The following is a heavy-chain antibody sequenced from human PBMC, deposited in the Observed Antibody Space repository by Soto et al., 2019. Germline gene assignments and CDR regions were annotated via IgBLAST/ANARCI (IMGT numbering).Heavy chain of an antibody. V-gene: IGHV1-18*01. D-gene: IGHD6-6*01. CDR2: ISAYNGNT. CDR1: GYTFRNYG. J-gene: IGHJ3*02. CDR3: ARDGLQFVPDPATFDI. Sequence: QVHLLQSGAELKRPGASVRVSCKASGYTFRNYGVNWVRQAPGQGLEWLGWISAYNGNTKSAQKFKDKLTLATDTATNTAYMELRSMTSDDTAVYFCARDGLQFVPDPATFDIWGEGTLITVSS.